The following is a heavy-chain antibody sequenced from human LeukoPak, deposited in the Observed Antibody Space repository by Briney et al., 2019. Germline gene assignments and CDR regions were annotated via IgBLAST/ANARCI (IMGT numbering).Heavy chain of an antibody. D-gene: IGHD3-22*01. CDR3: AKDGMYYYDSSGYLSWYYFDY. CDR1: GFTFSSYA. J-gene: IGHJ4*02. CDR2: ISGSGGST. V-gene: IGHV3-23*01. Sequence: GGSLRLSCAASGFTFSSYAMSWVRQAPGKGLEWVSAISGSGGSTYYADSVKGRFTISRDNSKNTLYLQMNSLRAGDTAVYYCAKDGMYYYDSSGYLSWYYFDYWGQGTLVTVSS.